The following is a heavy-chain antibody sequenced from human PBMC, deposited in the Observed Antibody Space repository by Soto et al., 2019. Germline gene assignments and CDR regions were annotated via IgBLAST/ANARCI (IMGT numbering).Heavy chain of an antibody. CDR1: GGTFSNYP. V-gene: IGHV1-69*12. D-gene: IGHD5-12*01. J-gene: IGHJ2*01. Sequence: QVQLVQSGAEVKKPGSSVKVSCKASGGTFSNYPISWVRQAPGQGLEWMGGIIPIFGTVNYAQKFQGRVTITADESTSTDYMELSSQRSEDTAVYYCARGNHRWLQLWYFDLWGRGTLVTVSS. CDR2: IIPIFGTV. CDR3: ARGNHRWLQLWYFDL.